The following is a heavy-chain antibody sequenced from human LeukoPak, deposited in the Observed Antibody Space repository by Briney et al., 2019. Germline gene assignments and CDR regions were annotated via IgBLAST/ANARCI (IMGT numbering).Heavy chain of an antibody. J-gene: IGHJ4*02. CDR1: GYTFTVYY. Sequence: GASVNVSFKASGYTFTVYYMHWVRQAPGQGLEWMGWINPNSGGTNYAQKFQGRVTMTRDTSISTAYMELSRLRSDDTAVYYCARGIVGATTGDWGQGTLVTVSS. V-gene: IGHV1-2*02. CDR2: INPNSGGT. D-gene: IGHD1-26*01. CDR3: ARGIVGATTGD.